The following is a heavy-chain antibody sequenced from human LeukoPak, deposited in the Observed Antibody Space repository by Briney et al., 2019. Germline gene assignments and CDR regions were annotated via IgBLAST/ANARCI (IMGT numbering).Heavy chain of an antibody. Sequence: PGGSLRLSCTASGFTFSTYEMNWVRQAPGKGLEWISYISGSGSSIFYADSLRGRLTVSRDNAKNSVYLQMNSLRAEDTAVYYCAREGGFGYDDAFDTWGHGTTVTVSS. D-gene: IGHD3-16*02. J-gene: IGHJ3*02. CDR3: AREGGFGYDDAFDT. CDR1: GFTFSTYE. V-gene: IGHV3-48*03. CDR2: ISGSGSSI.